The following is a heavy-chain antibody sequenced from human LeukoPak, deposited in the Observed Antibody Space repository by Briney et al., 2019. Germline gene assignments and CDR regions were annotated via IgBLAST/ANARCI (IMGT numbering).Heavy chain of an antibody. Sequence: GGSLRLSCAASESTFNTYAMNWVRQAPGKGLEWVSSISGTGSVTFYAESVKGRFTISRDSSKNTLFLQMNSLRVEDTALYYCAKGWGNFDYWGQGTLVTVSS. V-gene: IGHV3-23*01. CDR2: ISGTGSVT. J-gene: IGHJ4*02. CDR1: ESTFNTYA. D-gene: IGHD3-16*01. CDR3: AKGWGNFDY.